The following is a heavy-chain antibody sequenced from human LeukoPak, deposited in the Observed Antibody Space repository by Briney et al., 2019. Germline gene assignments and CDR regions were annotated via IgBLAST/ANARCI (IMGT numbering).Heavy chain of an antibody. V-gene: IGHV4-59*01. J-gene: IGHJ3*02. Sequence: SLETLSLTCTVSGGSISSYYWSWIRQPPGKGLGWIGYISYSGTTTYNPSLKSRVTISVGTSKNQFFLKLSSVTAADTAVYYCARGRSGYSYVHDAFDIWGQGTMVTVSS. CDR3: ARGRSGYSYVHDAFDI. CDR2: ISYSGTT. D-gene: IGHD5-18*01. CDR1: GGSISSYY.